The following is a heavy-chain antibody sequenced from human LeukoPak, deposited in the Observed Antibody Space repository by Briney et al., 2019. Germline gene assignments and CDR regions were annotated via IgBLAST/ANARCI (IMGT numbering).Heavy chain of an antibody. CDR3: ARGDGSSSWDPFDY. V-gene: IGHV1-8*01. Sequence: ASVKVSCMASGYTFASYDINWVRQATGEGLEWMGWMNPNSGNTGYAQKFQGRVTMTRNTSISTAYMELSSLRSEDTAVYYCARGDGSSSWDPFDYWGQGTLVTVSS. D-gene: IGHD6-13*01. J-gene: IGHJ4*02. CDR1: GYTFASYD. CDR2: MNPNSGNT.